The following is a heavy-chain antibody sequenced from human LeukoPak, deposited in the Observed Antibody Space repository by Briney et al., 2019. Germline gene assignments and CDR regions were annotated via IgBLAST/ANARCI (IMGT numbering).Heavy chain of an antibody. D-gene: IGHD2-8*01. J-gene: IGHJ5*02. CDR2: FYHSGSS. V-gene: IGHV4-59*08. CDR1: GGSISAYY. CDR3: ARLGFCTKGGCLSDL. Sequence: PSDTLSLTCTVSGGSISAYYWNWIRQPTGKGLEWIGFFYHSGSSDYNPSLKRGLTISMDTSKNQLSLNLTSVTAADTAVYYCARLGFCTKGGCLSDLWGLGTVVTVSS.